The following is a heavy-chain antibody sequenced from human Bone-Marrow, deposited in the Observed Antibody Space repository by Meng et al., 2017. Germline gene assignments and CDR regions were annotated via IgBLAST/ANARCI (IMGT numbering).Heavy chain of an antibody. J-gene: IGHJ5*02. CDR3: ARVIYRPSGHNYFDP. D-gene: IGHD1-26*01. CDR1: GGSISSPNW. CDR2: IYHSGST. Sequence: QAKVQASGPGLGKPSGTLSLTCAVSGGSISSPNWWSWVRQPPGRGLEWIGEIYHSGSTTYNPSLLSRVTISVDKSKNQFSLKLSSVTAADTAIYYCARVIYRPSGHNYFDPWGQGTLVTVSS. V-gene: IGHV4-4*02.